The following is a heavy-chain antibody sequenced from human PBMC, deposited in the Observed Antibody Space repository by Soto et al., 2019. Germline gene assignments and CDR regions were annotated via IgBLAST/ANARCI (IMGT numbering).Heavy chain of an antibody. CDR2: IIPFVGTE. CDR1: GDTFSSHS. D-gene: IGHD3-3*01. V-gene: IGHV1-69*08. CDR3: ATAASIFGAASDY. Sequence: QVQLVQSGAEVKKPGSSVKVSCKASGDTFSSHSFTWVRQAPGQGLEWMGRIIPFVGTESPAQKFKGRVTISADTYTGTVYMELSSLRADDTAIYYCATAASIFGAASDYWGRGTLVTVSS. J-gene: IGHJ4*02.